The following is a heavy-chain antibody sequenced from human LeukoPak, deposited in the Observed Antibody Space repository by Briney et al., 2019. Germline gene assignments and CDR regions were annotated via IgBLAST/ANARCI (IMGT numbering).Heavy chain of an antibody. V-gene: IGHV4-39*07. CDR3: ARSSGYYYDSSGYYYAQYFQH. CDR2: IYYSGST. CDR1: SGSISSSSYY. Sequence: SETLSLTCTVSSGSISSSSYYWGWIRQPPGRGLKWIGSIYYSGSTYYNPSLKSRVTISVDTSKNQFSLKLSSVTAADTAVYYCARSSGYYYDSSGYYYAQYFQHWGKGTLVTVSS. D-gene: IGHD3-22*01. J-gene: IGHJ1*01.